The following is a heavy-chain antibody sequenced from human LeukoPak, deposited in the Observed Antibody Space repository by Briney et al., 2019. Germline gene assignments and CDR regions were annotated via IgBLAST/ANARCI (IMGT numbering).Heavy chain of an antibody. D-gene: IGHD5-24*01. CDR2: IYYSGST. J-gene: IGHJ4*02. CDR3: ARGRWLQLTFDY. CDR1: GGSISSYY. V-gene: IGHV4-59*12. Sequence: KPSETLSLTCTVSGGSISSYYWSWIRQPPGKGLEWIGYIYYSGSTNYNPSLKGRVTISVDTSKNQFSLKLSSVTAADTAVYYCARGRWLQLTFDYWGQGTLVTVSS.